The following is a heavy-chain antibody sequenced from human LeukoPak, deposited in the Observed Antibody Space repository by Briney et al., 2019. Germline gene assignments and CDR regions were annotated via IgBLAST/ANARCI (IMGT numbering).Heavy chain of an antibody. CDR1: GYSISNGYY. D-gene: IGHD6-13*01. J-gene: IGHJ5*02. CDR3: ARGDYSSSWYEYNWFDP. CDR2: IYHSGTT. V-gene: IGHV4-38-2*02. Sequence: SETLSLTCTVSGYSISNGYYWGWIRQPPGMRPEWIGSIYHSGTTYYNPSLKSRVIMSVNTSKNHSSLRLSSVTAADTAVYYCARGDYSSSWYEYNWFDPWGQGTLVTVSS.